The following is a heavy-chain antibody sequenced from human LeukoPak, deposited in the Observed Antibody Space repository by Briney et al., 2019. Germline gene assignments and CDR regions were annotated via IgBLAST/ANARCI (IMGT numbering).Heavy chain of an antibody. J-gene: IGHJ3*01. CDR1: GFTFSAYD. V-gene: IGHV3-13*01. Sequence: PGGSLSLPCATSGFTFSAYDMHWVRQAPGKGLEWVSGIHTAGDTYYPDSVKGRFTVSRENAKSSLYLQMNSLRAGDTAVYYCARSRPMSAFDVWGQGTMLTVSS. CDR2: IHTAGDT. CDR3: ARSRPMSAFDV.